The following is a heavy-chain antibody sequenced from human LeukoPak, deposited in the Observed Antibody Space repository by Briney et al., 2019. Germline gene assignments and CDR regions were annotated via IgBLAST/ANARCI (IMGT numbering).Heavy chain of an antibody. V-gene: IGHV3-30*18. Sequence: PGGSLRLSCAASGFTFSSYGMHWVRQAPGKGLEWVAVISYDGSNKYYADSVKGRFTTSRDNLKNTLYLQMNTLRAEDTAVYYCAKSPYGLGTYAIAGDYWGQGTLVTVSS. CDR3: AKSPYGLGTYAIAGDY. J-gene: IGHJ4*02. CDR2: ISYDGSNK. CDR1: GFTFSSYG. D-gene: IGHD3-10*01.